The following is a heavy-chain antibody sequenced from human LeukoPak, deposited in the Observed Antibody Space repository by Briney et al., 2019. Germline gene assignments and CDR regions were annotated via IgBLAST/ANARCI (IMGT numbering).Heavy chain of an antibody. Sequence: SETLSLTCTVSGGSISSYYWSWIRQPPGKGLEWIGYIYYSGSTNYNPSLKSRVTISVDTSKNQFSLKLSSVTAADTAVYYCARDIVVAQGWFDPWGQGTLVTVSS. V-gene: IGHV4-59*12. D-gene: IGHD2-15*01. CDR1: GGSISSYY. CDR3: ARDIVVAQGWFDP. CDR2: IYYSGST. J-gene: IGHJ5*02.